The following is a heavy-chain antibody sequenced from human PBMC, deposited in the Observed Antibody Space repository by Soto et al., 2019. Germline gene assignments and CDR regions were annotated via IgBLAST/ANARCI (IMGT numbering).Heavy chain of an antibody. D-gene: IGHD6-13*01. CDR1: GGTFSSYR. J-gene: IGHJ4*02. CDR3: VRDSGAKLSSS. V-gene: IGHV1-69*13. CDR2: IVPIYRTA. Sequence: SVKVSCKASGGTFSSYRINWVRQAPGQGLEWMGGIVPIYRTADSAQEFQGRVTITADESARTAYMELRSLKSRDTAVYYCVRDSGAKLSSSWGQGTLVTVPQ.